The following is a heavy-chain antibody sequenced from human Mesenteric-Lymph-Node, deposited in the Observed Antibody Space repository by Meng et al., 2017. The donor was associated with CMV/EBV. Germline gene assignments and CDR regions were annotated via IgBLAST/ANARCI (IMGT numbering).Heavy chain of an antibody. CDR3: AREERGGGTYNAPDY. D-gene: IGHD1-26*01. V-gene: IGHV4-61*08. CDR2: VHTTGST. J-gene: IGHJ4*02. CDR1: GGSVSSGAYF. Sequence: SETLSLTCSVSGGSVSSGAYFWTWIRQSPGKGLEWIGYVHTTGSTNQNPSLKSRVTISLDKSRNQVSLKLTSVTAADSAIYYCAREERGGGTYNAPDYWGQGTPVTV.